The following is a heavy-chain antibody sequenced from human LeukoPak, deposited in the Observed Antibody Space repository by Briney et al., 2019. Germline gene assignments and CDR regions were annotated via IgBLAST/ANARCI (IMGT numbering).Heavy chain of an antibody. CDR1: GFTFSAFE. J-gene: IGHJ4*02. Sequence: GGSLRLSCAASGFTFSAFEMNWVRQAPGKGLEWVSFISRSGHSASYADSVKGRFSISRDNARNSLYLEMNSLRVEDTAVYYCASGYNYGSHFDYWGQGTLVTVSS. V-gene: IGHV3-48*03. CDR3: ASGYNYGSHFDY. CDR2: ISRSGHSA. D-gene: IGHD1-1*01.